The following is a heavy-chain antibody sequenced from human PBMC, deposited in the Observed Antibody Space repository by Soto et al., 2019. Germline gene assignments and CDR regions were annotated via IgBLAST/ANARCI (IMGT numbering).Heavy chain of an antibody. Sequence: QVQLVQSGAEVKKPGSSVKVSCKASGGTFSSYAISWVRQAPGQGLEWMGGIIPIFGTANSAQKVQGRVTITADESTSTAYRELSSLRSEDTAVYYCARYPHPTRIFDYWGQGTLVTVSS. V-gene: IGHV1-69*01. J-gene: IGHJ4*02. CDR1: GGTFSSYA. CDR3: ARYPHPTRIFDY. CDR2: IIPIFGTA.